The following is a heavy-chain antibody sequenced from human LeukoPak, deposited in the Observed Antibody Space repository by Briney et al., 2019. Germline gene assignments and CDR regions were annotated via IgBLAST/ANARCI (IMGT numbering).Heavy chain of an antibody. CDR3: VKRVDGSGSYYIDY. V-gene: IGHV3-23*01. J-gene: IGHJ4*01. CDR1: GFTLSKYA. Sequence: PGGSLRLSCAASGFTLSKYAMTWVRQAPGKGLGWVSAIGGSHTFYADSVKGRFTISRDDSKNTLYLQMNSLRAEDTAIYYCVKRVDGSGSYYIDYWGHGILVTVSS. D-gene: IGHD3-10*01. CDR2: IGGSHT.